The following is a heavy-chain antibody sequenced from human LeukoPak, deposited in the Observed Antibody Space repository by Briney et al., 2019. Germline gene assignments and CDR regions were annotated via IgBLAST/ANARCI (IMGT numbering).Heavy chain of an antibody. V-gene: IGHV4-59*01. J-gene: IGHJ4*02. CDR2: IYYSGST. Sequence: PSETLSLTCTVSGGSISGYYWSWIRQPPGKKLEGMAYIYYSGSTNYNPSLKSRVTISVDTSKNQFSLKLSSVIAADTAVYYCARGVGATWYFDYWGQGTLVTVSS. D-gene: IGHD1-26*01. CDR3: ARGVGATWYFDY. CDR1: GGSISGYY.